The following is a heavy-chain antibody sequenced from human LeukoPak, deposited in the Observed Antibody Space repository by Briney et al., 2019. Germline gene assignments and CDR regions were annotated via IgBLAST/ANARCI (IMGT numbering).Heavy chain of an antibody. J-gene: IGHJ4*02. D-gene: IGHD6-13*01. V-gene: IGHV1-69*04. CDR1: GGTFSSYA. Sequence: GASVKVSCKASGGTFSSYAISWVRQAPGQGLEWMGRIIPILGIANYAQKFQGRVTITADKSTSTAYMELSSLRSEDTAVYYCASGRIAAAGSYFDYWGQGTLVTVSS. CDR2: IIPILGIA. CDR3: ASGRIAAAGSYFDY.